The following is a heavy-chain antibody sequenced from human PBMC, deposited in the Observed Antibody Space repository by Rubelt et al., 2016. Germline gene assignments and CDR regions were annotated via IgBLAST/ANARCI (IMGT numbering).Heavy chain of an antibody. J-gene: IGHJ4*02. CDR1: GFTFTKSA. V-gene: IGHV3-30*04. CDR3: ARPGGGY. Sequence: QVQLVESGGGLVQPGGSLRLSCAAAGFTFTKSAMHWVRQAPGKGLEWVALISYAGTNKYYADSVKGRFTIARDNSKNTLYLQMNSLRVEDTAVYYCARPGGGYWGQGTLVTVSS. D-gene: IGHD3-16*01. CDR2: ISYAGTNK.